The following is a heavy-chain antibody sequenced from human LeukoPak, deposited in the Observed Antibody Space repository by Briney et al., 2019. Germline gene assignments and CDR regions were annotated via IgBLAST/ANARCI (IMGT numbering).Heavy chain of an antibody. J-gene: IGHJ5*02. CDR1: GFTFSDYY. CDR2: ISSSGSTI. CDR3: ARGYCSGGSCYKGPRWFDP. V-gene: IGHV3-11*01. D-gene: IGHD2-15*01. Sequence: PGGSLRLSCAASGFTFSDYYMSWIRQAPGKGLEWVSYISSSGSTIYYADSVKGRFTISRDNAKNSLYLQMNSLRAEDTAVYYCARGYCSGGSCYKGPRWFDPWGQGTLVTVSS.